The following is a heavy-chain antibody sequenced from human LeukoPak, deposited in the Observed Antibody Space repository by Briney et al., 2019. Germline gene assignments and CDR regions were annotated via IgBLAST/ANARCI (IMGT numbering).Heavy chain of an antibody. D-gene: IGHD1-1*01. J-gene: IGHJ3*02. V-gene: IGHV3-48*03. CDR1: GFTFSSYE. CDR3: ARDMEPDAFDI. CDR2: ISSRGSAI. Sequence: GGSLRLSCAASGFTFSSYEMNWVRQAPGKGLEWVSYISSRGSAIYYADSVKGRFTISRDIAKTSLYLQMNSLRAEDTAIYYCARDMEPDAFDIWGQGTMVTVSS.